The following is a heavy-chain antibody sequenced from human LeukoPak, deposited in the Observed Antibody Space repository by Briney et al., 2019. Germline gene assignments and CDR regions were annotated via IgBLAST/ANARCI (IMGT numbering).Heavy chain of an antibody. V-gene: IGHV4-34*01. J-gene: IGHJ4*02. CDR3: ARKSILVAGRKPYDY. CDR1: GGSHSGYY. D-gene: IGHD6-13*01. Sequence: SETLSLTCAVYGGSHSGYYWSWIRQPPGKGLEWIGEIDHSGRTNSNASLKSRVTISVDTSKNQFPLRLRFVTAADTAVYYCARKSILVAGRKPYDYWDQGALVTVSS. CDR2: IDHSGRT.